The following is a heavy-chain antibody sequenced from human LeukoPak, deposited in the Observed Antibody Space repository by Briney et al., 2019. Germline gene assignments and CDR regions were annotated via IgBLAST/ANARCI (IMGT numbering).Heavy chain of an antibody. J-gene: IGHJ3*02. D-gene: IGHD1-26*01. V-gene: IGHV3-23*01. CDR2: ISGSGGST. CDR3: AGGGRWESYSAFDI. Sequence: GGSLRLSCAASGFTFSSYAMSWVRQAPGKGLEWVSAISGSGGSTYYADSVKGRFTISRDNAKNSLYLQMNSLRAEDTAVYYCAGGGRWESYSAFDIWGQGTTVSVSS. CDR1: GFTFSSYA.